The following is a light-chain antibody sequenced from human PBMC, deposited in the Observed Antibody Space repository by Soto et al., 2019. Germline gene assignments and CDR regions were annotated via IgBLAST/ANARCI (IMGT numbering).Light chain of an antibody. J-gene: IGLJ3*02. CDR2: EVS. CDR3: CSYAGSSTDWV. Sequence: QSALTQPASVSGSPGQSITISCTGTSSDVGSYNLVSWYQQHPGKAPKLMIYEVSKRPSGVSNRFSGSKSGNTASLTISGLQAEDEDDYYCCSYAGSSTDWVFGGGAPLTVL. CDR1: SSDVGSYNL. V-gene: IGLV2-23*02.